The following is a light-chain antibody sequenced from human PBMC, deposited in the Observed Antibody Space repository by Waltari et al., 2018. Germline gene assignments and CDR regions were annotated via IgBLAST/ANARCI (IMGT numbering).Light chain of an antibody. Sequence: SYELTQSPSVSVSPGQTASITCSGDKLGNNYACWYQQKPGQSPVLIIYQDTKRPSGTPERFSGSNSGNTATLTISGTQTLDEADYYCQAWVGSTVVFGGGTKLTVL. J-gene: IGLJ2*01. V-gene: IGLV3-1*01. CDR1: KLGNNY. CDR3: QAWVGSTVV. CDR2: QDT.